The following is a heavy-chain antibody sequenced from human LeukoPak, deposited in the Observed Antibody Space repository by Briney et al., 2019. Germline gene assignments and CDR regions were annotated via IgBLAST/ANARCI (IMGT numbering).Heavy chain of an antibody. V-gene: IGHV3-23*01. Sequence: PGGPLRLSCAASGFTFSDFAVNWVRQAPGKGPEWVSAISAGGGTTDYAVSVRSRFPISRDNYRNMAYLQMDYLSAEDTAIYYCAKDQPGYHRPLDYWGQGTLVTVSS. CDR2: ISAGGGTT. J-gene: IGHJ4*02. D-gene: IGHD2-2*01. CDR3: AKDQPGYHRPLDY. CDR1: GFTFSDFA.